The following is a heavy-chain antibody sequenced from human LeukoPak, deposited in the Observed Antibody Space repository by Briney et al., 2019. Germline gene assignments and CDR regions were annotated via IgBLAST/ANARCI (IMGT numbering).Heavy chain of an antibody. V-gene: IGHV4-34*01. CDR3: ARVGGPAYYFDY. Sequence: SETLSLTCAVYGGSFSGYYWSWIRQPPGKGLEWIGEINHSGSTNYNPSLKSRVTISVDTSKNQFSLKLSSVTAADTAVYYCARVGGPAYYFDYWGQGTPVTVSS. CDR1: GGSFSGYY. CDR2: INHSGST. J-gene: IGHJ4*02.